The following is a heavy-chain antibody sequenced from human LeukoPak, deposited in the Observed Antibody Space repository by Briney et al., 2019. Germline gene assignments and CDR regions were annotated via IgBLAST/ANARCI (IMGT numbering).Heavy chain of an antibody. Sequence: GGSLRLSCAASGFTFSDYYMSWIRQAPGKGLEWVSYISSSGSTIYYADSVKGRFTISGDKSKDTLYLQMNSLRPEDTAVYYCARGPGPIAEAKNPFDIWGQGTMVTVSS. D-gene: IGHD1-26*01. CDR1: GFTFSDYY. V-gene: IGHV3-11*04. CDR3: ARGPGPIAEAKNPFDI. CDR2: ISSSGSTI. J-gene: IGHJ3*02.